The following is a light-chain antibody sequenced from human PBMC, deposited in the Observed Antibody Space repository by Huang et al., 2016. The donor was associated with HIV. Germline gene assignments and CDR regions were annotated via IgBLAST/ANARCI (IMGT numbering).Light chain of an antibody. CDR2: KAS. Sequence: DIQMTQSPSTLSASVGDRVTINFRASQSISTWLAWYQQKPGKAPKLLIYKASNLEDVVPARCSGSGSGTEFTLTISSLQPDDFATYYCQQYSAYSWTFGQGTKVDIK. CDR3: QQYSAYSWT. V-gene: IGKV1-5*03. J-gene: IGKJ1*01. CDR1: QSISTW.